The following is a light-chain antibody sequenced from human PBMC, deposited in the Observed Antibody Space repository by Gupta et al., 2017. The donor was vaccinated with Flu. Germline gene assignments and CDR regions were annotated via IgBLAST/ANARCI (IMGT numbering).Light chain of an antibody. J-gene: IGKJ2*01. CDR2: AAS. Sequence: PSSLSASVGARVTITCRASQNIINFLNWYQQKPGKAPKLLIYAASSVLSGVPSRFSGSSSGTDFTLTIGSLRPEDFATYYCQQSYSNPYTFGQGTKLEIK. CDR3: QQSYSNPYT. V-gene: IGKV1-39*01. CDR1: QNIINF.